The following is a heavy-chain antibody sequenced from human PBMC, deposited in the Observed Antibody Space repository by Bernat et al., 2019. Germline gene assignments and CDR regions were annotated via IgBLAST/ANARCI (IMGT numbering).Heavy chain of an antibody. J-gene: IGHJ6*02. Sequence: QVQLVESGPGLVKPSQTLSLTCTVSGGSISSGGYYWSWIRQHPGKGLEWIGYIYYSGSTYYNPSLKSRVTISVDTSKNQFSLKLSSVTAADTAVYYCARVAGLWFGELLGGDYYYGMDVWGQGTTVTVSS. CDR3: ARVAGLWFGELLGGDYYYGMDV. CDR1: GGSISSGGYY. D-gene: IGHD3-10*01. V-gene: IGHV4-31*03. CDR2: IYYSGST.